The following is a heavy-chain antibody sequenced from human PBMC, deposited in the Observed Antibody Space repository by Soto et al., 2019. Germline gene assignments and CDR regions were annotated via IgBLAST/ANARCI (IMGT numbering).Heavy chain of an antibody. Sequence: SETLSLTCTVSGGSISSGDYYWSWIRQPPGKGPEWIGYIYYSGSTYYNPSLKSRVTISVDTSKNQFSLKLSSVTAADTAVYYCARARGARYFDYWGQGTLVTVSS. J-gene: IGHJ4*02. CDR1: GGSISSGDYY. CDR2: IYYSGST. D-gene: IGHD2-15*01. CDR3: ARARGARYFDY. V-gene: IGHV4-30-4*01.